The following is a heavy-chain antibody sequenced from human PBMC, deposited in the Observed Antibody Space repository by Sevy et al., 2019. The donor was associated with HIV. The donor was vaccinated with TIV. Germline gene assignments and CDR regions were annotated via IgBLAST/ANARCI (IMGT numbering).Heavy chain of an antibody. D-gene: IGHD3-10*01. J-gene: IGHJ2*01. V-gene: IGHV3-7*01. CDR3: GSGLMRYFDL. Sequence: GGSLRLSCAASGFTFNSYWMSWVRQAPGKGLEWVANIKKDGSEKYYVDSVKGRFTISRDNAENSVYLQMNSLRAEDTALYYCGSGLMRYFDLWGRGTLVTVSS. CDR2: IKKDGSEK. CDR1: GFTFNSYW.